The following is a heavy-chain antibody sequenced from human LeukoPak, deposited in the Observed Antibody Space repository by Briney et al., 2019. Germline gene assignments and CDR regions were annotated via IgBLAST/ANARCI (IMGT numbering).Heavy chain of an antibody. Sequence: PGGSVRLSCAASGFTFSFHRMTGVPQPPGEGLEFMANIKQDGSVINYVDSVRGRFTISRDNAKNSLYLHMNSLRAEDTAVYYCARDGGWTTFDSWGQGTLVAVSS. V-gene: IGHV3-7*01. J-gene: IGHJ4*02. D-gene: IGHD3-16*01. CDR3: ARDGGWTTFDS. CDR2: IKQDGSVI. CDR1: GFTFSFHR.